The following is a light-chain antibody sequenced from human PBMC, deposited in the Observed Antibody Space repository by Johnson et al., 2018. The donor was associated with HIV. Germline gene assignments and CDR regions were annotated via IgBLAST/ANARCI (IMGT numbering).Light chain of an antibody. CDR2: DNN. CDR1: SSNIGSTY. Sequence: QSVLTQPPSVSAAPGEKVTISCSGGSSNIGSTYVSWYQQVPGTAPKLLIYDNNKRPSGIPDRFSGSKSGTSATLGITGLQTGDEADYYCGTWDSSLSAGPYVFGTGTKVTVL. V-gene: IGLV1-51*01. J-gene: IGLJ1*01. CDR3: GTWDSSLSAGPYV.